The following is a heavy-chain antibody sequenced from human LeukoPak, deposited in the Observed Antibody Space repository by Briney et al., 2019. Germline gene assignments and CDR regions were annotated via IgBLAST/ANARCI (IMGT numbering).Heavy chain of an antibody. CDR1: GFTFSSYE. V-gene: IGHV3-48*03. CDR2: ISSSGSTI. CDR3: TPQYGSGSYYEKFDY. J-gene: IGHJ4*02. D-gene: IGHD3-10*01. Sequence: PGGSLRLSCAAPGFTFSSYEMNWVRQAPGKGLEWVSYISSSGSTIYYADSVKGRFTISRDNAKNSLYLQMNSLRAEDTAVYYCTPQYGSGSYYEKFDYWGQGTLVTVSS.